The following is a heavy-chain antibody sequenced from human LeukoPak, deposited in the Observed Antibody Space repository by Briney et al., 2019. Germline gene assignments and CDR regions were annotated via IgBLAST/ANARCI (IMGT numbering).Heavy chain of an antibody. Sequence: PSETLSLTCTVSGGSISSYYWSWIRQPAGKGLELIGRIYTSGTTNYNPSLKSRVTMSVDTSENQFSLKLSSVTAADTAVYYCARVPTGTGGWNWFDPWGQGTLVTVSS. CDR3: ARVPTGTGGWNWFDP. CDR2: IYTSGTT. J-gene: IGHJ5*02. CDR1: GGSISSYY. D-gene: IGHD1-1*01. V-gene: IGHV4-4*07.